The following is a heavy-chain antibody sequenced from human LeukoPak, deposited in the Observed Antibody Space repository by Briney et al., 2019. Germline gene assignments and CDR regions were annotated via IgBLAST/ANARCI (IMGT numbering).Heavy chain of an antibody. Sequence: PSETLSLTCTASGYSISSGYCWGWIRQPPGKGLEWIGSIYYSGSTHYNPSLKSRVTISIDTSKNQFSLNLSSVTAADTAVYYCARDRAIVVLPAAKASRNWFDPWGQGTLVTVSS. CDR2: IYYSGST. D-gene: IGHD2-2*01. J-gene: IGHJ5*02. CDR1: GYSISSGYC. CDR3: ARDRAIVVLPAAKASRNWFDP. V-gene: IGHV4-38-2*02.